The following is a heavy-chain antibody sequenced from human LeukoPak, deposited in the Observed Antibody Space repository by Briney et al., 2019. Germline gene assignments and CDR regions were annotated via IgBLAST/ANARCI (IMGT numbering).Heavy chain of an antibody. Sequence: GESLKISCKGSGYSFTSYWIGWVRQMPGKCLEWMGLISPGDSDTRYSPSFQGQVTISADKSISTAYLQWSSLKASDTAMYYCARRIEGSCSPSTYYFDYWGQGTLVTVSS. V-gene: IGHV5-51*03. J-gene: IGHJ4*02. CDR3: ARRIEGSCSPSTYYFDY. CDR1: GYSFTSYW. D-gene: IGHD1-26*01. CDR2: ISPGDSDT.